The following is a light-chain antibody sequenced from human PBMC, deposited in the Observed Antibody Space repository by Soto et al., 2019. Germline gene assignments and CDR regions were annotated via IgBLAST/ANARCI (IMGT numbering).Light chain of an antibody. CDR2: GAS. CDR1: QSISSC. V-gene: IGKV1-12*01. J-gene: IGKJ1*01. Sequence: DIHIAQSSFTLSSSLVDRVTITCRASQSISSCLAWYQQKPGKAPKLLIYGASSLQSGVPSRFSGSGSGTDFTLTISSLQPEDFATFCCQQAYTSPRTFGQGTKVDI. CDR3: QQAYTSPRT.